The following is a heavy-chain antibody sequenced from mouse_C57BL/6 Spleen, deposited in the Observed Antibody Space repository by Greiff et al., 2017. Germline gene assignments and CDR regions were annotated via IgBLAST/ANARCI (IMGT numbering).Heavy chain of an antibody. CDR1: GYTFTSYW. V-gene: IGHV1-72*01. J-gene: IGHJ4*01. D-gene: IGHD2-2*01. CDR2: IDPNSGGT. Sequence: QVQLKQPGAELVKPGASVKLSCKASGYTFTSYWMHWVKQRPGRGLEWIGRIDPNSGGTKYNEKFKSKATLTVDKPSSTAYMQLSSLTSEDSAVYYCARDGYDGAMDYWGQGTSVTVSS. CDR3: ARDGYDGAMDY.